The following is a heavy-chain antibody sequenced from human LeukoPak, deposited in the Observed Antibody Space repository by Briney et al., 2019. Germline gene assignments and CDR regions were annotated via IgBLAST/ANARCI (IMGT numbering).Heavy chain of an antibody. CDR3: AKPGYSSGWDPYYMDV. D-gene: IGHD6-19*01. J-gene: IGHJ6*03. V-gene: IGHV3-30*02. CDR2: IRYDGSNK. Sequence: PGGSLRLSCAASGFTVSSNYMSWVRQAPGKGLEWVAFIRYDGSNKYYADSVKGRFTISRDNSKNTLYLQMNSLRAEDTAVYYCAKPGYSSGWDPYYMDVWGKGTTVTVSS. CDR1: GFTVSSNY.